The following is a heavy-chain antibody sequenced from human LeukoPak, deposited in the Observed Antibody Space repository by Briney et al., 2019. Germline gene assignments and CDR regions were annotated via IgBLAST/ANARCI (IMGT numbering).Heavy chain of an antibody. V-gene: IGHV3-23*01. CDR1: GFTFSSYG. CDR2: ISGSDGST. Sequence: GGSLRLSCAASGFTFSSYGMTWVRQAPGKGLEWVSAISGSDGSTYYADSVKGRSTISRDNSKNTLYRQMNSLRAEDTAVYYCAKFGLAGSGRYHDAFDIWGQGTMVTVSS. CDR3: AKFGLAGSGRYHDAFDI. D-gene: IGHD3-10*01. J-gene: IGHJ3*02.